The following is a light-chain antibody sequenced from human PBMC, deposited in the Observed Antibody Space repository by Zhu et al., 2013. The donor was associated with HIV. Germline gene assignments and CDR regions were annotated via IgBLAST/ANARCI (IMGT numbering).Light chain of an antibody. V-gene: IGKV1-5*01. J-gene: IGKJ4*01. CDR2: DGS. CDR3: QQYYAFPLT. Sequence: MTQSPSTLSASVGDRVTITCRASQSINRWLAWYQQKPGRAPDLLIYDGSSLQTGVPSRFSGSGSGTEFTLTLTSLQSGDCGTFYCQQYYAFPLTFGGGT. CDR1: QSINRW.